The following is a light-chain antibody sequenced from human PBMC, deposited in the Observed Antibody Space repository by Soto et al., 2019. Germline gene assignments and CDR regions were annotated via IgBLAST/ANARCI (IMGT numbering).Light chain of an antibody. CDR3: QQYGGSPEIT. CDR1: QSVRSSF. CDR2: GAS. J-gene: IGKJ5*01. Sequence: EIVLTQSPGTLSLSPGERATLSCRASQSVRSSFLTWFQHKPGQAPRLLMYGASNKATGIPDRFSGSGSGTDFTLTISRLEPEDFAVYYCQQYGGSPEITFGQGTRLEI. V-gene: IGKV3-20*01.